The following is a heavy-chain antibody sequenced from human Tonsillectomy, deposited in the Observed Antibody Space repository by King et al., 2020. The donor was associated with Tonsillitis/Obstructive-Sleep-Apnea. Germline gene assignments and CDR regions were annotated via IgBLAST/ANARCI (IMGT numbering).Heavy chain of an antibody. V-gene: IGHV3-74*01. CDR3: ARAVHDYGDYGGAFDI. J-gene: IGHJ3*02. CDR2: INSDGSST. CDR1: GFTFSSSW. D-gene: IGHD4-17*01. Sequence: VQLVESGGGLVQPGGSLRLSCAASGFTFSSSWMHCVRQAPGKGLVWVSRINSDGSSTSYADSVKGRFTISRDNAKNTLYLQINSLRAEDTAVYYCARAVHDYGDYGGAFDIWGQGTMVTVSS.